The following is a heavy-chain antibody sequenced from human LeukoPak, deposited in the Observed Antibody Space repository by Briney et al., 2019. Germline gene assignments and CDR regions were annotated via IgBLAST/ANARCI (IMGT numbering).Heavy chain of an antibody. CDR1: GGSISSYY. J-gene: IGHJ5*02. CDR2: IYYSGST. V-gene: IGHV4-39*07. CDR3: ARGLWSIAARLGWFDP. Sequence: SETLSLTCTVSGGSISSYYWSWIRQPPGMGLEWIGSIYYSGSTYYNPSLKSRVTISVDTSKNRFSLKLSSVTAADTAVYYCARGLWSIAARLGWFDPWGQGTLVTVSS. D-gene: IGHD6-6*01.